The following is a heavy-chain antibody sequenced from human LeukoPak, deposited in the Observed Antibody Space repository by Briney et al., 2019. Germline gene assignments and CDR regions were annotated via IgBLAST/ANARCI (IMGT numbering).Heavy chain of an antibody. CDR3: ARDLPGATATADIDFDY. Sequence: ASVKVSCKASGYTFTGYYMHWVRHAPGQGLEWMGRINAYNGKTRYAQNLQGRVTLTTDKPTSTVYMELRSLRSDDTAIYYCARDLPGATATADIDFDYWGQGTLVTVSS. CDR1: GYTFTGYY. V-gene: IGHV1-18*04. J-gene: IGHJ4*02. CDR2: INAYNGKT. D-gene: IGHD2-2*02.